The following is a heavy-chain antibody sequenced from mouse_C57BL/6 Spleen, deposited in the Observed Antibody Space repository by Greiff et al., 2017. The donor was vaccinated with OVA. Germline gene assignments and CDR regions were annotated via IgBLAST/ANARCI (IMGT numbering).Heavy chain of an antibody. V-gene: IGHV1-82*01. CDR1: GYAFSSSW. CDR3: ARFSYYDYDWFAY. D-gene: IGHD2-4*01. CDR2: IYPGDGDT. J-gene: IGHJ3*01. Sequence: QVQLKQSGPELVKPGASVKISCKASGYAFSSSWMNWVKQRPGKGLEWIGRIYPGDGDTNYNGKFKGKATLTADKSSSTAYMQLSSLTSEDSAVYFCARFSYYDYDWFAYWGQGTLVTVSA.